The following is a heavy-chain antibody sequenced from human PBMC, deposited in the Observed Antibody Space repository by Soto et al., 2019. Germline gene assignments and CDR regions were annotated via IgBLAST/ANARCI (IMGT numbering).Heavy chain of an antibody. D-gene: IGHD3-16*01. CDR1: GFTFSNAW. V-gene: IGHV3-15*07. CDR2: IKSKSARGTT. CDR3: TTDLYSFGKPNFDH. Sequence: GGSLRISCAASGFTFSNAWINWVRQAPGKWLEWVGRIKSKSARGTTDYAAPVKGRFTVSRDDSKNTLYLQMNSLKSEDTAVYYCTTDLYSFGKPNFDHWGQGT. J-gene: IGHJ4*02.